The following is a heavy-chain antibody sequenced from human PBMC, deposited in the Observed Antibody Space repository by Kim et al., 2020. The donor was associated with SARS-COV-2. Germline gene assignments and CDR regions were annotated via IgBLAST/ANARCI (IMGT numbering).Heavy chain of an antibody. Sequence: GGSLRLSCAASGFTFSNAWMSWVRQAPGKGLEWVGRIKSKTDGGTTDYAAPVKGRFTISRDDSKNTLYLQMNSLKTEDTAVYYCTTERDRSSWQNWFDPWGQGTLVTVSS. CDR1: GFTFSNAW. J-gene: IGHJ5*02. CDR2: IKSKTDGGTT. CDR3: TTERDRSSWQNWFDP. V-gene: IGHV3-15*01. D-gene: IGHD6-13*01.